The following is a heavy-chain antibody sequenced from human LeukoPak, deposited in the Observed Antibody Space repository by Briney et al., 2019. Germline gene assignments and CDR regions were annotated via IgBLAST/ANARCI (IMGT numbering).Heavy chain of an antibody. CDR2: ISYDGSNK. Sequence: GRPLRLSCAASGFTFSSYGMHWVRQAPGKGLEWVAVISYDGSNKYYADSVKGRFTISRDNSKNTLYLQMNSLRAEDTAVYYCAKGYSSSWYGDLFDYWGQGTLVTVSS. J-gene: IGHJ4*02. V-gene: IGHV3-30*18. CDR3: AKGYSSSWYGDLFDY. D-gene: IGHD6-13*01. CDR1: GFTFSSYG.